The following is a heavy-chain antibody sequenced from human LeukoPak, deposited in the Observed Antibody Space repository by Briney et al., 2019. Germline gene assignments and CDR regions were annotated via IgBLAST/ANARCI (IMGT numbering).Heavy chain of an antibody. CDR3: ARVGLNLAAAGFEAFDI. CDR1: GGTFSSYA. D-gene: IGHD6-13*01. Sequence: SVKVSCKASGGTFSSYAIRWVRQAPGQGLEWMGGIIPIFGTANYAQKFQGRVTITTDESTSTAYMELSSLRSEDTAVYYCARVGLNLAAAGFEAFDIWGQGTMVTVSS. J-gene: IGHJ3*02. V-gene: IGHV1-69*05. CDR2: IIPIFGTA.